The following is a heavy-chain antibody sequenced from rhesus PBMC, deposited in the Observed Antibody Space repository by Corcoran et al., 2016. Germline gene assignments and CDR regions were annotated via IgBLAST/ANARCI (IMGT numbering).Heavy chain of an antibody. V-gene: IGHV4S9*01. CDR1: GGSIRASYY. CDR3: ARDLGNKYDY. D-gene: IGHD4-35*01. J-gene: IGHJ4*01. Sequence: QVQLQESGPGLVKPSETLSLTCAVSGGSIRASYYWNWIRHPPGKGLEWIGNIYGNSASTYYNPSLKSRVTISKDTSKNQFFLKLSSVTAADTAVYYCARDLGNKYDYWGQGVLVTVSS. CDR2: IYGNSAST.